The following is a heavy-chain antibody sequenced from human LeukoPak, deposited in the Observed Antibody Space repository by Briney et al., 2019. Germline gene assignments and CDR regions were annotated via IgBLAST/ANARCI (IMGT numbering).Heavy chain of an antibody. J-gene: IGHJ4*02. Sequence: KASETLSLTCAVYGGSFSGYYWSWIRQPPGKGLEWIGEINHSGSTNYNPSLKSRVTISVDTSKNQFSLKLSSVTAADTAVYYCARRQAYCSSTSCYSGSDYWGQGTLVTVSS. CDR2: INHSGST. CDR3: ARRQAYCSSTSCYSGSDY. D-gene: IGHD2-2*02. CDR1: GGSFSGYY. V-gene: IGHV4-34*01.